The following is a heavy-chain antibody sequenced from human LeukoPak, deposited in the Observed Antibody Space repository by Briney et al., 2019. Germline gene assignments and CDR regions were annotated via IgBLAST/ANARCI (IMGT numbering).Heavy chain of an antibody. D-gene: IGHD2-15*01. Sequence: ASVKVSCKASGYTFTSYYMHWVRQAPGQGLEWMGIINPSGGSTSYAQKFQGRVTMTRDTSTSTVYMELSSLRSEDTAVHYCAREYCSGSCYQGGYFDYWGQGTLVTVSS. CDR1: GYTFTSYY. J-gene: IGHJ4*02. V-gene: IGHV1-46*01. CDR3: AREYCSGSCYQGGYFDY. CDR2: INPSGGST.